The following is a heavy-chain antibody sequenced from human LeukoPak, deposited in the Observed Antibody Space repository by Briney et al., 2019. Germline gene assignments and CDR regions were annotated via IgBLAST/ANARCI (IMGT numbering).Heavy chain of an antibody. CDR1: GGSISSYY. CDR2: IYYSGST. J-gene: IGHJ4*02. Sequence: SETLSLTCTVSGGSISSYYWSWIRQPPGKGLEWLGYIYYSGSTNYNPSLKSRVTISVDTSKNQFSLKLSSVTAADTAVYYCARQGSSSWYNYFDYWGQGTLVTVSS. D-gene: IGHD6-13*01. V-gene: IGHV4-59*08. CDR3: ARQGSSSWYNYFDY.